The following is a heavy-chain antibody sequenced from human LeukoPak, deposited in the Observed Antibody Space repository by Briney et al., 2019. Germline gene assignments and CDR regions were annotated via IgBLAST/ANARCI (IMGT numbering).Heavy chain of an antibody. CDR1: GFTFSSYS. V-gene: IGHV3-21*01. D-gene: IGHD6-19*01. Sequence: PGGSLRFSCAASGFTFSSYSMNWVRQAPGKGLEWVSSISSSSSYIYYADSVKGRFTISRDNAKNSLYLQMNSLRAEDTAVYYCARSSKYSSGWYGGYYFDYWGQGTLVTVSS. J-gene: IGHJ4*02. CDR3: ARSSKYSSGWYGGYYFDY. CDR2: ISSSSSYI.